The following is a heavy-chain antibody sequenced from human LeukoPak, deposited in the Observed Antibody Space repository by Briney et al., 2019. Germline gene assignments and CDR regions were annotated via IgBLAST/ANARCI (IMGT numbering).Heavy chain of an antibody. D-gene: IGHD5-18*01. J-gene: IGHJ4*02. CDR3: ARHTAMLFDY. CDR2: IYYSGST. Sequence: SETLSLTCTVSGGSISSRSYYWGWIRQPPGKGLEWIGSIYYSGSTYYNPSLKSQVTISVDTSKNQFSLKLSSVTAADTAVYYCARHTAMLFDYWGQGTLVTVSS. CDR1: GGSISSRSYY. V-gene: IGHV4-39*07.